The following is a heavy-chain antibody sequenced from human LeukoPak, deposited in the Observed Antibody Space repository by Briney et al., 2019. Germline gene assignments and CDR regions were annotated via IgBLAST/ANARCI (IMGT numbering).Heavy chain of an antibody. CDR3: ARGLNYYGTSGYLPTGY. CDR1: GFTFSSYW. J-gene: IGHJ4*02. Sequence: PGGSQRVSCAASGFTFSSYWMSWVRQAPGKGLEWVAYIKQDGSEKYYVDSVKGHFSISRDNAQDSLYLQMNSLRAEDTAVYYCARGLNYYGTSGYLPTGYWGQGTLVTVSS. CDR2: IKQDGSEK. D-gene: IGHD3-22*01. V-gene: IGHV3-7*01.